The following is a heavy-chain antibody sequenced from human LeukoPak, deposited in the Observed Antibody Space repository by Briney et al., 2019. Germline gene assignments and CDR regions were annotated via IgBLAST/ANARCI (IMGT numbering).Heavy chain of an antibody. V-gene: IGHV1-18*01. CDR2: ISAYNGNT. J-gene: IGHJ3*02. CDR1: GYTFTSYG. D-gene: IGHD3-22*01. CDR3: ARPTVPYYYDSSGYYYDTWGPSAFDI. Sequence: GASVTVSCKASGYTFTSYGISWVRQAPGQGLEWMGWISAYNGNTNYAQKLQGRVTMTTDTSTSTAYMELRSLRSDDTAVYYCARPTVPYYYDSSGYYYDTWGPSAFDIWGQGTMVTVSS.